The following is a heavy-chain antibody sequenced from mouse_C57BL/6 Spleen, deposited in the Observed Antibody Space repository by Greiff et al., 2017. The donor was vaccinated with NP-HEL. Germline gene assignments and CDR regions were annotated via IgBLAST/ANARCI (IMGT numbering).Heavy chain of an antibody. CDR1: GYAFSSSW. CDR3: ARKRETWFAY. CDR2: IYPGDGDT. Sequence: QVQLQQSGPELVKPGASVKISCKASGYAFSSSWMNWVKQRPGKGLEWIGRIYPGDGDTNYNGKFKGKATLTADKSSSTAYMQLSSLTSEDSAVYFCARKRETWFAYWGQGTLVTVSS. V-gene: IGHV1-82*01. J-gene: IGHJ3*01.